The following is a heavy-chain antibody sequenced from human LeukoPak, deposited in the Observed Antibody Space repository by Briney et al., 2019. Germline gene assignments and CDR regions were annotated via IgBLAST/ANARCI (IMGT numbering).Heavy chain of an antibody. CDR2: IYYSGST. CDR3: ARDRGRQLVDYFDY. V-gene: IGHV4-59*12. D-gene: IGHD6-13*01. Sequence: SEALYDTCTVSGGSISHYYWSWIRQPPGKRLEWIGYIYYSGSTNYKPSLKSRVTISVDTSKNQFSLKLSSVTAADTAVYYCARDRGRQLVDYFDYWGQGTLVTVSS. J-gene: IGHJ4*02. CDR1: GGSISHYY.